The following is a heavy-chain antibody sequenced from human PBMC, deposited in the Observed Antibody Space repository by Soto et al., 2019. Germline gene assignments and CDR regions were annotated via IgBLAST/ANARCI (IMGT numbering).Heavy chain of an antibody. J-gene: IGHJ4*02. V-gene: IGHV4-59*01. CDR1: GVSISSNY. Sequence: QVQLQESGPGLVKPSETLSLTCTVSGVSISSNYWSWIRQPPGKGLEWIGYINYNGNTNYNPSLKRRVTMSVDTSRNQISLKLTTVTAADTAVYYCTRANWYSEYWGQGTLVTVAS. CDR2: INYNGNT. D-gene: IGHD7-27*01. CDR3: TRANWYSEY.